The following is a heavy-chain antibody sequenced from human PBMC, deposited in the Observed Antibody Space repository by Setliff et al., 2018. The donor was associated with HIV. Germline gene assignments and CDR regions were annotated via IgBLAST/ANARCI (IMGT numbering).Heavy chain of an antibody. Sequence: SETLSLTCTVSGGSISSYYWSWIRQPPGKGLEWIGYIYYSGSTNYNPSLKSRVTISVDTSKNQFSLKLSSVTPADTAIYYCARDNPSAHWFDPWGHGTLVTVSS. CDR1: GGSISSYY. CDR2: IYYSGST. V-gene: IGHV4-59*01. CDR3: ARDNPSAHWFDP. J-gene: IGHJ5*02.